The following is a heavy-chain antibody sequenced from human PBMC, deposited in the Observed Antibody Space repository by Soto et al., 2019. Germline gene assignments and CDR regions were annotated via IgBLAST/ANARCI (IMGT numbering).Heavy chain of an antibody. CDR1: GYSLSIYW. Sequence: GESQTISSNSSGYSLSIYWIGWVRQTPGKGLEWMGIVYPGDSDTRYSPSFRGQVTISVDNSIRTAYLQWSSLRASDTAMYYCTRRAGYTDYWGQGTLVTVSS. CDR2: VYPGDSDT. CDR3: TRRAGYTDY. D-gene: IGHD5-12*01. V-gene: IGHV5-51*01. J-gene: IGHJ4*02.